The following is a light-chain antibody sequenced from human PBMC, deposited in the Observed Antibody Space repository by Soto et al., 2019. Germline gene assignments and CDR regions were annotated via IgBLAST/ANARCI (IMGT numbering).Light chain of an antibody. Sequence: EIVMTQSPATLSVSPGERATLSCRASQSISSNLAWYQQKPGQAPRLLISGASTRATGTPARFSGSGSGTDFTLTISSLQSEDFAVYYCQQFHDWPMTFGPGTKVDIK. CDR3: QQFHDWPMT. CDR2: GAS. CDR1: QSISSN. V-gene: IGKV3-15*01. J-gene: IGKJ3*01.